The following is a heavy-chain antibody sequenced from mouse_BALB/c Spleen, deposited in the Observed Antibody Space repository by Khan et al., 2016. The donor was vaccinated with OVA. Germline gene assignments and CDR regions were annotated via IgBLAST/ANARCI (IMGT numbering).Heavy chain of an antibody. D-gene: IGHD1-1*01. CDR3: ARGGITTGYFDY. Sequence: QVQLQQSGTELARPGASVNLSCKASGYTFTGYWMQWVKQRPGQGLDWIGAIYPGDGNTRYTQKFKGKATLTADKSSSTAYMQLSSLASEDSAVYYCARGGITTGYFDYWGQGTTLTVSS. CDR2: IYPGDGNT. CDR1: GYTFTGYW. J-gene: IGHJ2*01. V-gene: IGHV1-87*01.